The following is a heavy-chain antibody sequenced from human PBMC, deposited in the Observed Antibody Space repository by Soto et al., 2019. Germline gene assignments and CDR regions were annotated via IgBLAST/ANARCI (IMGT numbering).Heavy chain of an antibody. J-gene: IGHJ4*02. CDR2: IYHSGST. V-gene: IGHV4-30-2*01. D-gene: IGHD5-12*01. CDR1: GGSMRSGGYS. Sequence: SETLSLTCAVSGGSMRSGGYSWSWIRQPPGKGLEWIGYIYHSGSTYYNPSLKSRVTISVDRSKNQFSLKLSSVTVADTAVYYCAAGGGLPRYYWGQGTLVTVSS. CDR3: AAGGGLPRYY.